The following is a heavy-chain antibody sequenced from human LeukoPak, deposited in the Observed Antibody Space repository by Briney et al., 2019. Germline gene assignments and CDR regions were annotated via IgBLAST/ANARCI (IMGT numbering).Heavy chain of an antibody. D-gene: IGHD6-13*01. CDR2: IYSGGST. J-gene: IGHJ6*02. V-gene: IGHV3-53*01. Sequence: PGGSLRLSCAASGFTVSSNYMSWVRQGPGKGLEWVSVIYSGGSTYYADSVKGRFTISRDNSKNTLYLQMNSLRAEDTAVYYCARANSSSSSYYGMDLWGQGTTVTVSS. CDR3: ARANSSSSSYYGMDL. CDR1: GFTVSSNY.